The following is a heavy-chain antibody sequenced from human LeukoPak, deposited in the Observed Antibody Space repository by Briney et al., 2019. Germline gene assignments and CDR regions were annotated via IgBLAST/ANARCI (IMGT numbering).Heavy chain of an antibody. J-gene: IGHJ4*02. V-gene: IGHV3-74*03. D-gene: IGHD5-12*01. CDR2: INSDRSSI. Sequence: GSLRLSSAASGFTFSSYWMHWVRQAPGKGLVWGSRINSDRSSITYADSVKGRFSIYRDNAKNALYLQMNSLRVEDTAVYYCAREGRVSGYDFDCWGQGTLVTVSS. CDR3: AREGRVSGYDFDC. CDR1: GFTFSSYW.